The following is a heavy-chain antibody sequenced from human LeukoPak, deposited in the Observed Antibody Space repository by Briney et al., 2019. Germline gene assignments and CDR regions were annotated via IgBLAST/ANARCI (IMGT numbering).Heavy chain of an antibody. D-gene: IGHD3-10*01. Sequence: QPGRSLRLSCAASGFTLSSFGMHWVRQAPGKGLVWASRISNDGSTTNYADSVKGRFTISRDNAKNTLYLQMNSLTAEDTAVYYCARDYFGSGDYWGQGTLVTVSS. V-gene: IGHV3-74*01. J-gene: IGHJ4*02. CDR1: GFTLSSFG. CDR3: ARDYFGSGDY. CDR2: ISNDGSTT.